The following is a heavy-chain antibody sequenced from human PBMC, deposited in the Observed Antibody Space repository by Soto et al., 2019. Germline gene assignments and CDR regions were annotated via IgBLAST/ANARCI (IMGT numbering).Heavy chain of an antibody. D-gene: IGHD1-1*01. J-gene: IGHJ4*02. V-gene: IGHV5-51*01. CDR2: IYPGDSDT. CDR1: GYSFTSYW. CDR3: AKARFLNNIFDY. Sequence: GESLKISCKGSGYSFTSYWIGWVRQMPGKGLEWMGIIYPGDSDTRYSPSFQGQVTISADKSISTAYLQMNSLRAEDTAVYYCAKARFLNNIFDYWGQGTLVTVSS.